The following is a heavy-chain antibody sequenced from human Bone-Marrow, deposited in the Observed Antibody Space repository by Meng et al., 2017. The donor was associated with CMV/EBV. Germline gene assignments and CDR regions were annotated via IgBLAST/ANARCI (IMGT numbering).Heavy chain of an antibody. D-gene: IGHD5-18*01. CDR2: ISSSSSYI. Sequence: GESLKISCAASGFTFSSYSMNWVRQAPGKGLEWVSSISSSSSYIYYADSVKGRFTISRDNAKNSLYLQMNSLRAEDTAVYYCARPSYSGYCYNDAFDIWGQGTMVTVSS. J-gene: IGHJ3*02. CDR3: ARPSYSGYCYNDAFDI. V-gene: IGHV3-21*01. CDR1: GFTFSSYS.